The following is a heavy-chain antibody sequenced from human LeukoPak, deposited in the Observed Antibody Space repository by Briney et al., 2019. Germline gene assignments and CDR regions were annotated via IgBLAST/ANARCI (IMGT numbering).Heavy chain of an antibody. Sequence: GESLKISCKGSGYSFTSYWIGWVRRMPGRGLEWMGIVYPGDSDTRYSPSFQGQVTISADKSIATAYLQWSSLKASDTAMYYCARPVEMATSPFDYWGQGTLVTVSS. CDR2: VYPGDSDT. CDR3: ARPVEMATSPFDY. J-gene: IGHJ4*02. D-gene: IGHD5-24*01. V-gene: IGHV5-51*01. CDR1: GYSFTSYW.